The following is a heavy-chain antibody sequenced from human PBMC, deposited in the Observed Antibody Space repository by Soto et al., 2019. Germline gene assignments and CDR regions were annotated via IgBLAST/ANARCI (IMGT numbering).Heavy chain of an antibody. CDR2: ISGSGGST. Sequence: EVQLLESGGGLVQPGGSLRLFCAASGFTFSSYAMSWVRQAPGKGLEWVSAISGSGGSTYYADSVKGRFTISRDNSKNTLYLQMNSLRAEDTAVYYCAKHPNCSSTSCYASVDYWGQGTLVTVSS. D-gene: IGHD2-2*01. CDR3: AKHPNCSSTSCYASVDY. J-gene: IGHJ4*02. CDR1: GFTFSSYA. V-gene: IGHV3-23*01.